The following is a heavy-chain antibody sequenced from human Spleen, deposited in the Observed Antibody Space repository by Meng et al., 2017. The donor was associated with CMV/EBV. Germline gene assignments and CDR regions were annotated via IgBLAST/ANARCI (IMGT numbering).Heavy chain of an antibody. D-gene: IGHD6-19*01. V-gene: IGHV3-21*01. J-gene: IGHJ4*02. CDR1: GLTFSTYS. CDR2: IVSNNNYI. CDR3: ARDYSSGFDS. Sequence: GGGLAKPGGSLRLSCAASGLTFSTYSMNWVRQAPGKGLEWVSSIVSNNNYIYYSDSVKGRFTISRDNAKNSLYLQMNSLRAEDTAVYYCARDYSSGFDSWGQGTLVTVSS.